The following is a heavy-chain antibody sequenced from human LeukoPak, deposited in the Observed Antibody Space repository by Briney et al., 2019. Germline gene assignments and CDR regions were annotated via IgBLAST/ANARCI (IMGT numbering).Heavy chain of an antibody. D-gene: IGHD2-8*01. J-gene: IGHJ4*02. CDR2: MNPNSGNT. CDR1: GYTFTSYD. Sequence: ASVKVSCKASGYTFTSYDINWVRQATGQGLEWMGWMNPNSGNTGYAQKFQGRVTITRNTSISTAYMELSSLRSEDTAVYYCARGHRYCTNGVCAFDYWGQGTLVTVSS. CDR3: ARGHRYCTNGVCAFDY. V-gene: IGHV1-8*03.